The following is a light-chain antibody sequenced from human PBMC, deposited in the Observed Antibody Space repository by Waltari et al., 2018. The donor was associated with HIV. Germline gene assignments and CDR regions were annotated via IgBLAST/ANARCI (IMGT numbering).Light chain of an antibody. Sequence: QSALTQPASVSGSLGQSITISCTGTSSDIGSYNLVSWYQQYPAKAPKVIIYDVNKWPSGVSHLFSGSKAANTASLTISGLQAEDESDYYCCSYAGSPTFVIFGGGTKVTVL. CDR2: DVN. V-gene: IGLV2-23*02. CDR1: SSDIGSYNL. CDR3: CSYAGSPTFVI. J-gene: IGLJ2*01.